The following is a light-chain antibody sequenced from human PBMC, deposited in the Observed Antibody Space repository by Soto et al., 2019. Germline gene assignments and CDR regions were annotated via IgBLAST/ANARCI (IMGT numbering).Light chain of an antibody. J-gene: IGLJ3*02. CDR3: SSYTSSSTWV. CDR2: EVS. Sequence: QSALTQPASVSGSPGQSITISCTGTSSDVGGYDYVSWYQQHPGKAPKVMIYEVSNRPSGVSNRFSASKSDKTASLTISGLQAEDEADYYCSSYTSSSTWVFGGGTKLTVL. CDR1: SSDVGGYDY. V-gene: IGLV2-14*01.